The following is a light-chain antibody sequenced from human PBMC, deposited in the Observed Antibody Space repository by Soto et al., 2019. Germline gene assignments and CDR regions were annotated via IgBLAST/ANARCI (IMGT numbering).Light chain of an antibody. CDR2: DVS. CDR1: STDVGGYNY. J-gene: IGLJ1*01. V-gene: IGLV2-11*01. Sequence: QSALTQPRSVSGSPGQSVTFSCTGTSTDVGGYNYVSWYQQHPGKVPKLMLYDVSKRPSGVPDRFSGSKSGNTASLTISGLQAEDEADDYCCSFAGRDTLYVFGSGTKLTVL. CDR3: CSFAGRDTLYV.